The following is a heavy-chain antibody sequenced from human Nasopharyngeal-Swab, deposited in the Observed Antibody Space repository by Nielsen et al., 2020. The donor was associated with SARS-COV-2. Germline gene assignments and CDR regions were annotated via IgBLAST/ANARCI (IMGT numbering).Heavy chain of an antibody. D-gene: IGHD7-27*01. CDR3: ARVKTGDFDY. J-gene: IGHJ4*02. CDR1: GFTVSSNY. V-gene: IGHV3-53*01. Sequence: GESLKISCAASGFTVSSNYMSWVRQAPGKGLEWVSVIYSGGSTYYADSVKGRFTISRDNSKNTLYLQMNSLRAEDTAVYYCARVKTGDFDYWGQGTLVTVSP. CDR2: IYSGGST.